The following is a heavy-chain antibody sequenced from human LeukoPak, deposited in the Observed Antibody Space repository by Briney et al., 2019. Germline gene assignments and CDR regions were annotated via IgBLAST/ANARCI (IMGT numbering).Heavy chain of an antibody. V-gene: IGHV4-34*08. CDR2: INHSGST. CDR1: GFTFTHYG. D-gene: IGHD2-2*01. Sequence: LRLSCVASGFTFTHYGFHWVRQAPGKALEWIGEINHSGSTNYNPSLKSRVTISVDTSKNQFSLKLSSVTAADTAVYYCAMNVVPAAYYFDYWGQGTLVTVSS. J-gene: IGHJ4*02. CDR3: AMNVVPAAYYFDY.